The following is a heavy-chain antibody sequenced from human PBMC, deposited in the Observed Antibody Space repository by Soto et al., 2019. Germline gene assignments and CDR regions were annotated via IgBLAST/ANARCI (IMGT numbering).Heavy chain of an antibody. V-gene: IGHV4-59*01. CDR1: GGSISSYY. D-gene: IGHD1-20*01. Sequence: PSETLSLTCTVPGGSISSYYWSWIRQPPGKGLEWIGYIYYSGSTSSDPSLKSRVTISVDTSTNQFSLKLSSVTAADTAVYYRAGDTGYSITGDLYYYCGMDVWGQGTTVTVSS. CDR3: AGDTGYSITGDLYYYCGMDV. J-gene: IGHJ6*02. CDR2: IYYSGST.